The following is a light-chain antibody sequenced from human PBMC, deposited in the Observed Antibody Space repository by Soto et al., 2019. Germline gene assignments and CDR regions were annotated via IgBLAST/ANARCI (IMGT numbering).Light chain of an antibody. Sequence: QSALTHPPSASGSPGQSVTLSCTGTSSDVGDYNYVSWYQQHPGKAPKLMIYEVSKRPSGVPDRFSGSKSGNTASLTVSGLQAEDEADYYCSSYAGSNKVVFGGGTKLTVL. J-gene: IGLJ2*01. CDR2: EVS. CDR3: SSYAGSNKVV. V-gene: IGLV2-8*01. CDR1: SSDVGDYNY.